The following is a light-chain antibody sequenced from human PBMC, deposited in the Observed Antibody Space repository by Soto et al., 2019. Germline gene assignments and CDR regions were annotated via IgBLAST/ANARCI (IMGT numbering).Light chain of an antibody. J-gene: IGLJ3*02. CDR3: QAYDYSLTAFV. CDR1: SSDVGGYNY. CDR2: EVS. Sequence: QSALTQPASVSGSPGQSITISCTGTSSDVGGYNYVSWYQQHPGKGPKLMIYEVSNRPSGVSNRFSGSKSGNTATLTISGLQAEDEADYYCQAYDYSLTAFVFGGGTKVTVL. V-gene: IGLV2-14*03.